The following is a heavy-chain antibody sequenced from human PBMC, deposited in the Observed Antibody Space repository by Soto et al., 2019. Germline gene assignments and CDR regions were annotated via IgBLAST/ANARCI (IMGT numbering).Heavy chain of an antibody. CDR3: ATDTNSWDYYGMDV. Sequence: PSETLSLTCTVSGGSISSGGYYWSWIRQHPGKGLEWIGYIYYSGSTYYNPSLKSRVTISVDTSKNQFSLKLSSVTAADTAVYYCATDTNSWDYYGMDVWGQGTTVTVSS. D-gene: IGHD1-26*01. CDR2: IYYSGST. CDR1: GGSISSGGYY. J-gene: IGHJ6*02. V-gene: IGHV4-31*03.